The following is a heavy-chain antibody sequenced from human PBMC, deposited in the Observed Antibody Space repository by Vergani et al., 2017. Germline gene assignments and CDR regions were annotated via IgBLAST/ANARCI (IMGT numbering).Heavy chain of an antibody. CDR2: IIPIFGTA. J-gene: IGHJ4*02. D-gene: IGHD3-22*01. CDR1: GGTFSSYA. Sequence: QVQLVQSGAEVKKPGSSVKVSCKASGGTFSSYAISCVRQAPGQGLEWMGGIIPIFGTANYAQKFQGRVTITADESTSTAYMELSSLRSEDTAVYYCARGIVVVAATPPYDSSGYYYYFDYWGQGTLVTVSS. V-gene: IGHV1-69*12. CDR3: ARGIVVVAATPPYDSSGYYYYFDY.